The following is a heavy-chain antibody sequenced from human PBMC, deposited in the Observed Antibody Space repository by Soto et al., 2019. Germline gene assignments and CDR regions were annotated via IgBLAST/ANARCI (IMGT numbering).Heavy chain of an antibody. J-gene: IGHJ4*02. D-gene: IGHD7-27*01. CDR3: ADLETGAPRASDY. V-gene: IGHV4-34*01. Sequence: SETLSLTCAVYGGSFFGYYWTWIRQPPGKGLEWIGEINHSGSTNYNPSLKSRVTISVDTSRKQFSLMLSSVTAADTAVYFCADLETGAPRASDYWGQGTLVNVSS. CDR2: INHSGST. CDR1: GGSFFGYY.